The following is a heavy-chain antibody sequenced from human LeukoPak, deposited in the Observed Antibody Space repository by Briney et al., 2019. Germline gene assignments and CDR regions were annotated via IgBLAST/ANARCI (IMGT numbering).Heavy chain of an antibody. D-gene: IGHD2-15*01. V-gene: IGHV3-7*01. CDR2: IKEDGSEK. CDR1: GFSFSSYW. J-gene: IGHJ4*02. CDR3: AREVDRSFGY. Sequence: GGSLRLSCAVSGFSFSSYWMSWVRQAPGKGLEWVANIKEDGSEKHYVDSVKGRFTISRDNVKNALYLQMNSLRAEDTAVYYCAREVDRSFGYWGQGNVVTVSS.